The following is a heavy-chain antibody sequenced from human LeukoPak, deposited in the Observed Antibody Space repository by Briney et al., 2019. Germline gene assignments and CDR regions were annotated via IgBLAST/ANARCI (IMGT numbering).Heavy chain of an antibody. J-gene: IGHJ4*02. V-gene: IGHV3-30*18. CDR3: AKDVSWRTTVTTGFEY. CDR1: GFTFSSYG. CDR2: IIYDGSNK. D-gene: IGHD4-17*01. Sequence: GGSLRLSCAASGFTFSSYGMHWVRQAPGKGLEWVAVIIYDGSNKYYADSVKGRFTISRDNSKNTLYLQMNGLRAEDTAVYYCAKDVSWRTTVTTGFEYWGQGTLVTVSS.